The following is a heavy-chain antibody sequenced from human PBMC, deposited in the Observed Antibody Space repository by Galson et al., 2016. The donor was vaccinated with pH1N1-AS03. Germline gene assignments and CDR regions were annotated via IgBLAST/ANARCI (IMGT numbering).Heavy chain of an antibody. CDR3: ARDQDYEDSRGNYDY. D-gene: IGHD3-22*01. Sequence: SRRRSCAASGVTFRRHVMHWVRLAPGMGLEWVAVISNDGSHQLSADSVKGRFTISRDHSKNTLYLQMNSLRDEETAVNYCARDQDYEDSRGNYDYWGQGTLVTVSS. CDR2: ISNDGSHQ. CDR1: GVTFRRHV. J-gene: IGHJ4*02. V-gene: IGHV3-30*04.